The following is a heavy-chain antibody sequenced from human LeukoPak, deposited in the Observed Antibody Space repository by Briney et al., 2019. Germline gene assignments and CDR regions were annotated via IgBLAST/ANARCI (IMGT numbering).Heavy chain of an antibody. CDR2: IYYSGST. CDR1: GGSISSYY. CDR3: ARAKWELPYFDY. V-gene: IGHV4-59*01. D-gene: IGHD1-26*01. Sequence: PSETLSLTCTVSGGSISSYYWSWIRQPPGKGLEWIGYIYYSGSTNYNPSLKSRVTISVDTSKNQFSLKLSSVTAADTAVYYSARAKWELPYFDYWGQGTLVTVSS. J-gene: IGHJ4*02.